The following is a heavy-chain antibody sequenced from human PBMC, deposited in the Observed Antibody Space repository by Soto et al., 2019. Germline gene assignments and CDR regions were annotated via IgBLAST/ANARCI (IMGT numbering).Heavy chain of an antibody. J-gene: IGHJ3*02. Sequence: SVKVSCQPSGYTFTSYGISWVRQAPGQGLEWMGWISAYNGNTNYAQKLQGRVTMTTDTSTSTAYMELRSLRSDDTAVYYCARDPFYYDSSGAFDIWGQGTMVTVSS. V-gene: IGHV1-18*01. CDR3: ARDPFYYDSSGAFDI. D-gene: IGHD3-22*01. CDR1: GYTFTSYG. CDR2: ISAYNGNT.